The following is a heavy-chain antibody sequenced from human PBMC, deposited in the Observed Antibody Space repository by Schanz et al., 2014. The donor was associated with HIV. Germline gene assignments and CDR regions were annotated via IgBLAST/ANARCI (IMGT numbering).Heavy chain of an antibody. CDR3: ARDRGSISWMGRAFDI. CDR1: GDTFTGDF. V-gene: IGHV1-2*02. CDR2: INPNSGVT. J-gene: IGHJ3*02. Sequence: VQLVQSGAEVKEPGASVKVSCKASGDTFTGDFMHWVRQAPGQGLEWMGWINPNSGVTEDAQKFQGRVTMTRDTSISTAYMEVSRLRSDDTAVYYCARDRGSISWMGRAFDIWGQGTMVTVSS. D-gene: IGHD2-2*01.